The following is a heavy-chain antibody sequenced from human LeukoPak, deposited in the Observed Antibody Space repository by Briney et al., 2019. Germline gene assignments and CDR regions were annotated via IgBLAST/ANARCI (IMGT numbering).Heavy chain of an antibody. CDR2: ISGSGGST. CDR3: AKEPLPEYCTNGVCYIQGPASGFDP. D-gene: IGHD2-8*01. V-gene: IGHV3-23*01. CDR1: GFTFSSYA. J-gene: IGHJ5*02. Sequence: GGSLRLSCAASGFTFSSYAMSWVRQAPGKGLEWVSAISGSGGSTYYADSVKGRFTICRDNSKNTLYLQMNSLRAEDTAVYYCAKEPLPEYCTNGVCYIQGPASGFDPWGQGTLVTVSS.